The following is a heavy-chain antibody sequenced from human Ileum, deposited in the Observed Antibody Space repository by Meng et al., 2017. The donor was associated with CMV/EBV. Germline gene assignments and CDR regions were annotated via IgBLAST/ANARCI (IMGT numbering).Heavy chain of an antibody. CDR2: LYSGGTT. CDR1: GLTVSSDY. V-gene: IGHV3-53*01. CDR3: ARVGGGNRYDSGRYRPSYYFDF. Sequence: GESLKISCAASGLTVSSDYMNWVRQAPGKGLEWVSVLYSGGTTYYADSVKGRFTISRDNSKNTLYLQMSSLRAEDTAVYYCARVGGGNRYDSGRYRPSYYFDFWGQGTLVTVSS. D-gene: IGHD3-10*01. J-gene: IGHJ4*02.